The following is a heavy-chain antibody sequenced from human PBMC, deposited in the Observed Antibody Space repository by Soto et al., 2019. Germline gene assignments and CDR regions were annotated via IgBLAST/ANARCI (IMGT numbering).Heavy chain of an antibody. CDR1: GFTFSSYG. V-gene: IGHV3-30*03. D-gene: IGHD1-26*01. Sequence: GGSLRLSCAASGFTFSSYGMHWVRQAPGKGLEWVAVISYDGSNKYYADSVKGRFTISRDNSKNTLYLQMNSLRAEDTAVYYCARDYSGFSGSHYLDYFNYRGQGALVTVSS. CDR2: ISYDGSNK. CDR3: ARDYSGFSGSHYLDYFNY. J-gene: IGHJ4*02.